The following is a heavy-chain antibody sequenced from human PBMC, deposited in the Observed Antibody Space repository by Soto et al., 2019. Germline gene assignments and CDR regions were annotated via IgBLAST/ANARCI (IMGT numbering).Heavy chain of an antibody. D-gene: IGHD6-13*01. Sequence: SETLSLTCTVSGDSVISATYYWSWIRQPPGKGLAWIGYIYYDGGTTYNSSLKSRVTISTDTSRSQLSLQLTSATPADTAVYYCARVLPGIAAAYDAVDVWGQGTMVTVSS. V-gene: IGHV4-61*01. CDR1: GDSVISATYY. CDR2: IYYDGGT. CDR3: ARVLPGIAAAYDAVDV. J-gene: IGHJ3*01.